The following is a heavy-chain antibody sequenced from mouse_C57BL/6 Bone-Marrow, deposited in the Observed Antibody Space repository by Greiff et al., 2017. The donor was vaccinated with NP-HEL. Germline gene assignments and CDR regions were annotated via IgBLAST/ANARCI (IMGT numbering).Heavy chain of an antibody. J-gene: IGHJ4*01. D-gene: IGHD2-4*01. CDR3: AREGGLRRRTYAMDY. CDR2: INYDGSST. V-gene: IGHV5-16*01. Sequence: EVKLVESEGGLVQPGRSMKLSCTTSGFTFSDYYMAWVRPVPEKGLDWVANINYDGSSTYYLDSLKSRFIISRDNAKNILYLQMSSLKSEDTATYYCAREGGLRRRTYAMDYWGQGTAVTVSS. CDR1: GFTFSDYY.